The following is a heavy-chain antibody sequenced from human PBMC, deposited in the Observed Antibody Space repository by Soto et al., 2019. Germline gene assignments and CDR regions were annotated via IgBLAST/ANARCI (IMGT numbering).Heavy chain of an antibody. CDR2: INQDGSEK. D-gene: IGHD5-18*01. V-gene: IGHV3-7*05. J-gene: IGHJ6*02. CDR3: ARDGSTSWYSYDYHGMDV. CDR1: GFTFRIYW. Sequence: EVQLVESGGGLVQPGGSLRLSCGASGFTFRIYWLSWVRQVPGKGLEWVANINQDGSEKNYVDSVKGRFTISRDNAKNSLYLQMSSLRAEDTALYYCARDGSTSWYSYDYHGMDVWGQGTTVTVSS.